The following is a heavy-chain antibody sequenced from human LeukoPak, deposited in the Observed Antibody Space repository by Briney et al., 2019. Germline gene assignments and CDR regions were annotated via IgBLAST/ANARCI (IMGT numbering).Heavy chain of an antibody. D-gene: IGHD3-10*01. J-gene: IGHJ4*02. Sequence: ASVKVSCTASGYTFINYGINWVRQAPGQGLEWMGWISAYNGNTNYAQSLQGRVTMTTDTSTSTVYMEMRSLTSDDTAVYYCARDLDQYDGRFGGFGHDFWGQGTLVTVSS. CDR3: ARDLDQYDGRFGGFGHDF. CDR1: GYTFINYG. CDR2: ISAYNGNT. V-gene: IGHV1-18*01.